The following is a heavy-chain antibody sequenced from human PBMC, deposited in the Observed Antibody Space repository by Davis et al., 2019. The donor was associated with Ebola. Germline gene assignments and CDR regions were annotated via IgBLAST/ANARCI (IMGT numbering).Heavy chain of an antibody. CDR2: LGASADT. V-gene: IGHV3-23*01. D-gene: IGHD6-19*01. CDR1: GFIFRSYV. J-gene: IGHJ3*01. CDR3: AKETSNVWFDV. Sequence: GESLKISCAASGFIFRSYVMSWVRQAPGKGLEWVSTLGASADTYYADSVKGRFTISRDNSKNTLYLQMNSLRVEDTAIYYCAKETSNVWFDVWGQGTMVTVAS.